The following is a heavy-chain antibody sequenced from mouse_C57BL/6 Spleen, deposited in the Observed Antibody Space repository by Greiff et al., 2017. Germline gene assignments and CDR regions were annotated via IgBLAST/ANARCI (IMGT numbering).Heavy chain of an antibody. D-gene: IGHD1-1*02. CDR1: GYAFTNYL. CDR2: INPGSGGT. CDR3: ARKIYYGYYFDY. J-gene: IGHJ2*01. V-gene: IGHV1-54*01. Sequence: VQLQQSGAELVRPWPSVNVSCKASGYAFTNYLIEWVKQRPGQGLEWIGVINPGSGGTNYNEKLTGKATRTGDKSSSTAYMQLSSLTSEDYTVYFCARKIYYGYYFDYWGQGTTLTVSS.